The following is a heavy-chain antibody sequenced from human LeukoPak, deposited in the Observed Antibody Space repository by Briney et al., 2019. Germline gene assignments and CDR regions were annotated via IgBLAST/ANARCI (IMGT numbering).Heavy chain of an antibody. CDR3: ARDDYDILTGYYYYYGMDV. Sequence: PGGSLRLSWAASGFTFSSYAMHWVRQAPGKGLEWVAVISYDGSNKYYADSVKGRFTISRDNSKNTLYLQMNSLRAEDTAVYYCARDDYDILTGYYYYYGMDVWGQGTTVTVSS. CDR1: GFTFSSYA. J-gene: IGHJ6*02. V-gene: IGHV3-30-3*01. D-gene: IGHD3-9*01. CDR2: ISYDGSNK.